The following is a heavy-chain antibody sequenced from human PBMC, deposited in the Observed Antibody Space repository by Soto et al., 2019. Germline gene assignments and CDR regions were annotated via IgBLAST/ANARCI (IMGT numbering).Heavy chain of an antibody. Sequence: GGSLRLSCAASGFTFSTYAMSWVRQAPGKGLEWVSAISGSGGSTYYADSVKGRFTISRDNPKNTLFLQMNSLRAEDTAVYYCAKPGAGAGTQGFDYWGQGTLVTVSS. J-gene: IGHJ4*02. D-gene: IGHD6-13*01. CDR2: ISGSGGST. CDR3: AKPGAGAGTQGFDY. CDR1: GFTFSTYA. V-gene: IGHV3-23*01.